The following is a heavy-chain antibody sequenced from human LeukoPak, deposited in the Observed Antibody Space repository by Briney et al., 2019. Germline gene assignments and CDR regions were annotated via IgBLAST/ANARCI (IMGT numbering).Heavy chain of an antibody. CDR2: IYSSGSA. J-gene: IGHJ4*02. CDR1: GGSISSYY. Sequence: SETLSLTCIVSGGSISSYYWSWIRQPAGKGLEWIGRIYSSGSANYNPSLKSQVSMSVDTSKNQFSLKLSSVTAADTAVYYCARNYYDTNGYYSGFDHWGQGTLVTVSS. D-gene: IGHD3-22*01. CDR3: ARNYYDTNGYYSGFDH. V-gene: IGHV4-4*07.